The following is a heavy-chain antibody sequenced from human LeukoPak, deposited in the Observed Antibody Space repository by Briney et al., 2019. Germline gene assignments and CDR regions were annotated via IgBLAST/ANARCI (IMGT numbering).Heavy chain of an antibody. CDR1: GGSISSYY. CDR2: IYYSGST. J-gene: IGHJ5*02. CDR3: ARHPGRSNWFDT. V-gene: IGHV4-59*08. D-gene: IGHD1-14*01. Sequence: SETLSLTCTVSGGSISSYYWSWIRQPPGKGLEWIGYIYYSGSTNYNPSLKSRVTISVDTSKNQFSLKLSSVTAADTAVYYCARHPGRSNWFDTWGQGILVTFSS.